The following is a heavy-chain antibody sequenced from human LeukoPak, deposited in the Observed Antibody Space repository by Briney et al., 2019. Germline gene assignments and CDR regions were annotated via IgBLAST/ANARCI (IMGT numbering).Heavy chain of an antibody. V-gene: IGHV3-53*01. CDR2: IYSGDNT. Sequence: GGSLRLSCAASGFTVSTNSMSWVRQAPGKGLDWVSVIYSGDNTFYADSVKGRFTISRDNSKNTLYLQMNSLRAEDTAVYYCAKSPPLSSAISGYDYWGQGTLVTVSS. J-gene: IGHJ4*02. CDR3: AKSPPLSSAISGYDY. CDR1: GFTVSTNS. D-gene: IGHD2-21*02.